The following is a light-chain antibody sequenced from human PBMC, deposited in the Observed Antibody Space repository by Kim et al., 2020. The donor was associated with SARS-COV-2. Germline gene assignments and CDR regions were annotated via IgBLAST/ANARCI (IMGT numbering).Light chain of an antibody. CDR3: QQYYNWPRT. CDR2: GAS. J-gene: IGKJ1*01. CDR1: QYISSN. Sequence: ERVLTQSPATRSVSPEERVTLSCRASQYISSNLAWYQHKPGQAPRLLIHGASTRATGIPARFSGSGSGTDFTLTISSLQSEDFAVYYCQQYYNWPRTFGQGTKVDIK. V-gene: IGKV3D-15*01.